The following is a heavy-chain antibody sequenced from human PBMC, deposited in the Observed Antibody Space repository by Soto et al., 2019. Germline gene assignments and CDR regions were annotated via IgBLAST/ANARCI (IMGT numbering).Heavy chain of an antibody. CDR2: ISGSGGST. J-gene: IGHJ5*02. CDR1: GFTFSSYA. D-gene: IGHD2-21*01. V-gene: IGHV3-23*01. Sequence: QTGGSLRLSCAASGFTFSSYAMSWVRQAPGKGLEWVSAISGSGGSTYYADSVKGRFTISRDNSKNTLYLQMNSLRAEDTAVYYCAKGPRLWILNWFDPWGQGTLVTVSS. CDR3: AKGPRLWILNWFDP.